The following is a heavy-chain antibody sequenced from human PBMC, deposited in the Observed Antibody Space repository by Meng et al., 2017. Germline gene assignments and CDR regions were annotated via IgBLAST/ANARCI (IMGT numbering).Heavy chain of an antibody. CDR3: ARHIAATSAFH. CDR1: GGSISTNNYY. CDR2: VHHSGNT. D-gene: IGHD3-10*01. J-gene: IGHJ4*02. V-gene: IGHV4-39*01. Sequence: QLQLQESGPGLVKPSETLSLTCIVSGGSISTNNYYWGWIRQPPGKGLEYIGSVHHSGNTYYNPSLKSRVTVSADTSKNQFSLKLSSVTAADTAVYYYARHIAATSAFHWGQGTLVTVSS.